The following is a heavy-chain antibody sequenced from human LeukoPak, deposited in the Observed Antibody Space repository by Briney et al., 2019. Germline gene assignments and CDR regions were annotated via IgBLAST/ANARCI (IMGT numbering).Heavy chain of an antibody. Sequence: GGSLRLSCAASGFTFSSYWMHWVRQAPGKGPVWVSRINSDASSTTYADSVKGRFTISRDNAENTLYLQMNSLRAEDTAVYYCARQNWGFEWYFDLWGRGTLATVSS. V-gene: IGHV3-74*01. D-gene: IGHD7-27*01. CDR2: INSDASST. CDR1: GFTFSSYW. CDR3: ARQNWGFEWYFDL. J-gene: IGHJ2*01.